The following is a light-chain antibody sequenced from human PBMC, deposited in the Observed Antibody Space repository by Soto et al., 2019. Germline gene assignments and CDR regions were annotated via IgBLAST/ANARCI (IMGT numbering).Light chain of an antibody. Sequence: DIQMTQSPSTLSASVGDGVTITCRASQTITTSLAWYQQKPGKAPKLLIYKASSLESGVPSRFSGSGSGTEFTPTISSLQPDDFATYYCQQYDSYSVRTFGQGTKVEI. CDR2: KAS. V-gene: IGKV1-5*03. J-gene: IGKJ1*01. CDR1: QTITTS. CDR3: QQYDSYSVRT.